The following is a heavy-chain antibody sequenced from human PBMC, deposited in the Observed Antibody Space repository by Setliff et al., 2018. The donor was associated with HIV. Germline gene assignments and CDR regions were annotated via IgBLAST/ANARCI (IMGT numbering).Heavy chain of an antibody. CDR1: GGSISGDGSY. V-gene: IGHV4-61*09. CDR2: IYASGST. CDR3: ARAPGRWLQLGVDY. D-gene: IGHD5-12*01. Sequence: SETLSLTCTVSGGSISGDGSYWSWIRQPAGKGLEWIGHIYASGSTNYHPSLKSRVTISVDTSKNQLTLKLRSVTAADTAVYYCARAPGRWLQLGVDYWGQGTLVTVSS. J-gene: IGHJ4*02.